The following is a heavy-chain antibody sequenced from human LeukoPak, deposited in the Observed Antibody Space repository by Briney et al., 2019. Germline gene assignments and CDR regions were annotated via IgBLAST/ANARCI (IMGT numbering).Heavy chain of an antibody. V-gene: IGHV3-23*01. CDR2: ISGSGGST. J-gene: IGHJ6*03. Sequence: PGGSLRLSCAASGFTFSSYAMSWVRQAPGKGLEWVSAISGSGGSTYYADSVKGRFTISRDNSKNTLYLQMNSLRAEDTAVYYCARAGGSYSNYYYMDVWGKGTTVTVSS. CDR3: ARAGGSYSNYYYMDV. CDR1: GFTFSSYA. D-gene: IGHD1-26*01.